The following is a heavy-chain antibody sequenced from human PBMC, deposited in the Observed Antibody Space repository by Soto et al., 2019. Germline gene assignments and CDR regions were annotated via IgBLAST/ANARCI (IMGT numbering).Heavy chain of an antibody. J-gene: IGHJ6*02. CDR2: IYYSGST. CDR1: GGSISSYY. Sequence: PSETLSLTCTVSGGSISSYYWSWIRQPPGKGLEWIGYIYYSGSTNYNPSLKSRVTISVDTSKNQFSLKLSSVTAADTAVYYCARAEGDYDIPNGYYYYGMHGWGQGTTVTVAS. D-gene: IGHD3-9*01. CDR3: ARAEGDYDIPNGYYYYGMHG. V-gene: IGHV4-59*01.